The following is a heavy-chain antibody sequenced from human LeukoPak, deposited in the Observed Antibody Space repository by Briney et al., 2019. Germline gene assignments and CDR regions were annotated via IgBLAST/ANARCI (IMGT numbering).Heavy chain of an antibody. D-gene: IGHD3-10*01. V-gene: IGHV3-30*18. Sequence: GGSLRLSCAASGFTFSSYTMHWGRQAPGKGLEWGAVISFDGSNKYYVDSVKGRFTISRDSSKNTLFLQMNSLRTEDTAVYYCAKTGNYHHNWFDPWGQGTLVTVSS. CDR3: AKTGNYHHNWFDP. CDR2: ISFDGSNK. CDR1: GFTFSSYT. J-gene: IGHJ5*02.